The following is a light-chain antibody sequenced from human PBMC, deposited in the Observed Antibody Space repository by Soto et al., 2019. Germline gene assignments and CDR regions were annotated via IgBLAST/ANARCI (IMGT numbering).Light chain of an antibody. V-gene: IGLV2-14*01. CDR1: SSDVGGYNY. CDR2: DVS. CDR3: SSYTSSRTRV. J-gene: IGLJ1*01. Sequence: QSALTQPASVSGSPGQSITISCTGTSSDVGGYNYVSWYQQHPGKAPKLMIYDVSNRPSGVSNRFSGSKSGNTASLTISGLQPEDDADYYCSSYTSSRTRVFGTGTKVTVL.